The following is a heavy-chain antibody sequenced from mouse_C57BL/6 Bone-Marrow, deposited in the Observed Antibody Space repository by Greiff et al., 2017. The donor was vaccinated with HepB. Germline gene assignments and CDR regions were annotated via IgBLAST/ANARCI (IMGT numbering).Heavy chain of an antibody. D-gene: IGHD2-1*01. CDR2: IDPSDSET. Sequence: QVQLKQPGAELVRPGSSVKLSCKASGYTFTSYWMHWVKQRPIQGLEWIGNIDPSDSETHYNQKFKDKATLTVDKSSSTAYMQLSSLTSEDSAVYYCAGVYYGNYWYFDFWGTGTTVTVAS. V-gene: IGHV1-52*01. J-gene: IGHJ1*03. CDR1: GYTFTSYW. CDR3: AGVYYGNYWYFDF.